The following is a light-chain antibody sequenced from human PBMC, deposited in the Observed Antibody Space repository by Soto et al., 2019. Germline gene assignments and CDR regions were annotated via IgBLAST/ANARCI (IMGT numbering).Light chain of an antibody. CDR3: QQYYSYPFIT. CDR2: AAS. Sequence: ALRMTQSPSSLSASTGDRVTITCRASQGISSYLAWYQQKPGKAPKLLIYAASTLQSGVPSRFSGSGSGTDLTLTISCLQSEDFATYYCQQYYSYPFITFGQGTRLEIK. CDR1: QGISSY. V-gene: IGKV1-8*01. J-gene: IGKJ5*01.